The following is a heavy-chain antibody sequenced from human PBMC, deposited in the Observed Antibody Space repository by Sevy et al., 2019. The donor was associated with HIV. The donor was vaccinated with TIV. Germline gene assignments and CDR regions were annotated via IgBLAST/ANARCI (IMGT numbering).Heavy chain of an antibody. J-gene: IGHJ5*02. CDR1: GYTFTGYY. D-gene: IGHD4-17*01. V-gene: IGHV1-2*02. Sequence: ASVKVSCKASGYTFTGYYMHWVRQAPGQGLEWMGWINPNSGGTNYAQKFQGRVTMTRDTSISTAYMELSRLRSDDTAVYYCARPILYGDYNNWFDPWGQGTLVTVSS. CDR3: ARPILYGDYNNWFDP. CDR2: INPNSGGT.